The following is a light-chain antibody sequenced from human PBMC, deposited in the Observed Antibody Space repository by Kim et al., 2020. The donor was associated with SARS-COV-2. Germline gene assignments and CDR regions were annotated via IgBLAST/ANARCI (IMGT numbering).Light chain of an antibody. CDR3: QQYGGSPPVT. V-gene: IGKV3-20*01. J-gene: IGKJ2*01. Sequence: YAGERVTLSCRASGNIRSAYLAWYQQMPSQAPRLLIFGASSRAPGIPDRFSGSGSGKGFTLTINRLEPEDFGVYCCQQYGGSPPVTFGQGTKLEI. CDR2: GAS. CDR1: GNIRSAY.